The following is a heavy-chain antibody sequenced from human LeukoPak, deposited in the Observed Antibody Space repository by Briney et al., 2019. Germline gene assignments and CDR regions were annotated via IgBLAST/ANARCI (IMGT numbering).Heavy chain of an antibody. CDR2: ISYSGST. J-gene: IGHJ4*02. CDR3: ARGSTSPTYFDY. D-gene: IGHD2-2*01. Sequence: PSETLSLICTVSGGSVTSGSYYWSWIRQPPGKGLDCIGYISYSGSTNYNPSLKSRVTMSVDTSKNQFSLKLSSVTAADTAVYYCARGSTSPTYFDYWGQGTLVTVSS. CDR1: GGSVTSGSYY. V-gene: IGHV4-61*01.